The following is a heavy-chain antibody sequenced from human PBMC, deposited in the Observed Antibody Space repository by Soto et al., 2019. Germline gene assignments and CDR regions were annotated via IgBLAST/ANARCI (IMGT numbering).Heavy chain of an antibody. CDR1: GFTFDDYA. CDR2: ISWNSGSI. CDR3: AKDRFIRGYSGYDFFDY. V-gene: IGHV3-9*01. J-gene: IGHJ4*02. Sequence: EVQLVESGGGLVQPGRSLRLSCAASGFTFDDYAMHWVRQAPGKGLEWVSGISWNSGSIGYADSVKGRFTISRDNAKNSLYPQMNSLRAEDTALYYCAKDRFIRGYSGYDFFDYWGQGTLVTVSS. D-gene: IGHD5-12*01.